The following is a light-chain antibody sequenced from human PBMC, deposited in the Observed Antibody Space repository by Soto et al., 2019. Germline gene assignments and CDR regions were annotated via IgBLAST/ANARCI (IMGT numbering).Light chain of an antibody. J-gene: IGKJ2*01. CDR2: GAS. V-gene: IGKV3-20*01. Sequence: EIVLTQSPGTLSLSPGERATLSCRTSQSVSSRYLAWYQQKPGQAPSLLIYGASSRPTGIPARFSGSGSGPDFTLTISRLEPEDFEVYYCQQYGSSPPYTFGQGTKLEIK. CDR3: QQYGSSPPYT. CDR1: QSVSSRY.